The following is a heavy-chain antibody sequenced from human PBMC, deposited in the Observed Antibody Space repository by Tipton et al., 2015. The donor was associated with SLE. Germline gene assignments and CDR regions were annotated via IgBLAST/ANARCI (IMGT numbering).Heavy chain of an antibody. Sequence: TLSLPCTVSGGSLRNYYWTWIRQPPGKRLEWIGYIYYSGSTNYNPPRKSRVTMSVDTSKNPFSLNLRSVTAADTAVYYCTKVGGSGHFDYWGQGTLVTVSS. CDR3: TKVGGSGHFDY. CDR2: IYYSGST. J-gene: IGHJ4*02. V-gene: IGHV4-59*01. D-gene: IGHD3-16*01. CDR1: GGSLRNYY.